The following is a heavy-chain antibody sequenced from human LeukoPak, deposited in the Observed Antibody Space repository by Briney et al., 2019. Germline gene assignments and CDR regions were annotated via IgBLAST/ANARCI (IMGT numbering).Heavy chain of an antibody. Sequence: SETLSLTCTVSGGSTSNYYWSWIRQPPGKGLEWIGYIYYSGSTSYNPSLKSRVTISIDTSKKQFSLKLSSVTAADTAVYYCARAPCSYDSSGYYCGPYYYYGMDVWGQGTTVTVSS. CDR1: GGSTSNYY. V-gene: IGHV4-59*01. D-gene: IGHD3-22*01. J-gene: IGHJ6*02. CDR2: IYYSGST. CDR3: ARAPCSYDSSGYYCGPYYYYGMDV.